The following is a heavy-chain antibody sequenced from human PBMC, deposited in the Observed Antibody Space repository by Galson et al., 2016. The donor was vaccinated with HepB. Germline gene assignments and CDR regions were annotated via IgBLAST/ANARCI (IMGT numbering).Heavy chain of an antibody. CDR2: INPGNSNT. V-gene: IGHV5-51*01. Sequence: QSGAEVKEPGESLKISCKGSGYSFNTYWIGWVRQMPGKGLELMGIINPGNSNTRYGPSFQGQVTISTDKSISTVYLQWSRLKASDSAMYDCAKQGGSNGWRYFDYGGQGTLVTVAS. D-gene: IGHD2-8*01. CDR1: GYSFNTYW. J-gene: IGHJ4*02. CDR3: AKQGGSNGWRYFDY.